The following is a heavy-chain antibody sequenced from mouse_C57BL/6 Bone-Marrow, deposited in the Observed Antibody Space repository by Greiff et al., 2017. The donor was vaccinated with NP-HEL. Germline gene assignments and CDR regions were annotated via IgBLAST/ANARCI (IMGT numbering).Heavy chain of an antibody. V-gene: IGHV1-72*01. J-gene: IGHJ2*01. CDR1: GYTFTSYW. CDR2: IDPNSGGT. CDR3: ARSPITTVVATDYFAY. Sequence: QVQLQQPGAELVKPGASVKLSCKASGYTFTSYWMHWVKQRPGRGLEWIGRIDPNSGGTKYNEKFKSKATLTVDKPSSTAYMQLSSLTSEDSAVYYCARSPITTVVATDYFAYWGQGTTLTVSS. D-gene: IGHD1-1*01.